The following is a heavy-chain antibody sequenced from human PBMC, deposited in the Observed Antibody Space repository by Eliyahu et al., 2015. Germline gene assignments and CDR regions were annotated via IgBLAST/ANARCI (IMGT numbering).Heavy chain of an antibody. CDR2: ISASGDRT. Sequence: EVHLVESGGGLVQPGGSLRLSCAASGFTFVNYAMSWVRQAPGKGLQWVSAISASGDRTYYADPVKGRFTMSRDTSKNTVYLEMNNLSGEDAAVYYCAKDGDAYDPTGSASFWDHWGQGTLVTVSS. CDR3: AKDGDAYDPTGSASFWDH. CDR1: GFTFVNYA. D-gene: IGHD3-22*01. J-gene: IGHJ4*02. V-gene: IGHV3-23*04.